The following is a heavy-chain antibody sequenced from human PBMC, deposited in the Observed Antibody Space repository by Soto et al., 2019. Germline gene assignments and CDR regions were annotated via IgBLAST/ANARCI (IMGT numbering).Heavy chain of an antibody. V-gene: IGHV1-69*06. CDR2: IIPIFGTA. CDR1: GCTFSSYA. Sequence: ASVKVSCKASGCTFSSYAISWVRQAPGQGLEWMGGIIPIFGTANYAQKFQGRVTITADKSTSTAYMELSSLRSEETAVYYCASALYDSSGYYYVVYYYYGMDVWGQGTTGTVSS. CDR3: ASALYDSSGYYYVVYYYYGMDV. D-gene: IGHD3-22*01. J-gene: IGHJ6*02.